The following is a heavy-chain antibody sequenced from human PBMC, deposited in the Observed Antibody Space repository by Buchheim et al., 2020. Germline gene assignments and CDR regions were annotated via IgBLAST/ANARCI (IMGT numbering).Heavy chain of an antibody. CDR2: ISDDGSNK. V-gene: IGHV3-30*18. Sequence: QVQLVESGGGVVQPGRSLRLSCAASGFTFSTYAVHWVRQAPGKGLEWVAFISDDGSNKYYADSVKGRFTISRDNSKNTLYVQMNSLRIEDTAVYYCAKGHSSGWYYFDYWGQGTL. CDR1: GFTFSTYA. J-gene: IGHJ4*02. CDR3: AKGHSSGWYYFDY. D-gene: IGHD6-19*01.